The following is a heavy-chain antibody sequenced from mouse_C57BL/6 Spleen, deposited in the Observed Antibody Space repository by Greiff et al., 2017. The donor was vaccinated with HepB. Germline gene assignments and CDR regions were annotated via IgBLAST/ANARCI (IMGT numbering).Heavy chain of an antibody. CDR3: ARGENDYGVYCDV. V-gene: IGHV3-6*01. J-gene: IGHJ1*03. CDR2: ISYDGSN. D-gene: IGHD2-4*01. Sequence: VQLQQSGPGLVKPSQSLSLTCSVTGYSITSGYYWNWIRQFPGNKLAGMGYISYDGSNNYNQSLKNRNSITRDTSQTQYFLKLNSVTTEDTATYYCARGENDYGVYCDVWGTGTTVTVSS. CDR1: GYSITSGYY.